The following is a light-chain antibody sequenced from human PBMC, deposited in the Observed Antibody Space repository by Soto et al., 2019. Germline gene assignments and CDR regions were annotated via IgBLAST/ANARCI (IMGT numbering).Light chain of an antibody. CDR3: QQYGSSPRT. J-gene: IGKJ1*01. Sequence: EIVLTQSPGTLSLSPGEIATLSCSASQSVSSNFLAWYQQKPGQAPRLLIYGASNRATGIPDRFSGSGSGTDFTLTISRLEPEDFAVYYCQQYGSSPRTFGQGTKVDIK. CDR1: QSVSSNF. CDR2: GAS. V-gene: IGKV3-20*01.